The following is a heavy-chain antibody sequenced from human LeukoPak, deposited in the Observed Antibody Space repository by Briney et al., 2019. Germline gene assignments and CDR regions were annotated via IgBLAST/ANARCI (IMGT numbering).Heavy chain of an antibody. Sequence: SETLSLTCTVSGGSISSSSYYWGWIRQPPGKGLEWIGSIYYSGSTYYNPSLKSRVTISVDTSKNQFSLKLSSVTAADTALYYCARENGYRYDYWGQGTLVTVSS. D-gene: IGHD5-18*01. V-gene: IGHV4-39*07. J-gene: IGHJ4*02. CDR3: ARENGYRYDY. CDR2: IYYSGST. CDR1: GGSISSSSYY.